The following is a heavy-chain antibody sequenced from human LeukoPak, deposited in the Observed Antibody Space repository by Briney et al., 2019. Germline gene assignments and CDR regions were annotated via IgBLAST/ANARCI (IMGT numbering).Heavy chain of an antibody. J-gene: IGHJ4*02. CDR3: AGHGMAVAGFDY. Sequence: SETLSLTCSVSGASFSSSSYYWGWIRQPPGKGLEWIGSSYYSGSTYYNPSLKSRVTISVDTSKKQFSLKLSSVTAADTAIYYCAGHGMAVAGFDYWGQGTLVTVSS. V-gene: IGHV4-39*01. CDR1: GASFSSSSYY. D-gene: IGHD6-19*01. CDR2: SYYSGST.